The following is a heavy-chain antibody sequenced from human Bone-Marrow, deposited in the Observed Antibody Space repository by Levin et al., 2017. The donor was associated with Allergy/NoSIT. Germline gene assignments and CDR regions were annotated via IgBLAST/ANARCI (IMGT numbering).Heavy chain of an antibody. Sequence: PSETLSLTCTVSGGSISSGDYYWSWIRQPPGKGLEWIGYIYYSGSTYYNPSLKSRVTISVDTSKNQFSLKLSSVTAADTAVYYCARVFLSGLSGYDFFSPLYYGMDVWGQGTTVTVSS. CDR1: GGSISSGDYY. CDR3: ARVFLSGLSGYDFFSPLYYGMDV. D-gene: IGHD5-12*01. CDR2: IYYSGST. J-gene: IGHJ6*02. V-gene: IGHV4-30-4*01.